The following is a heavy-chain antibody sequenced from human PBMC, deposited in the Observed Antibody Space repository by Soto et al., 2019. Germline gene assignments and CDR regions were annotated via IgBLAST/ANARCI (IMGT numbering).Heavy chain of an antibody. CDR1: GDSISGGASF. CDR3: AKLSCTSSTCYFPGWFDP. J-gene: IGHJ5*02. Sequence: PSETLSLTCTVSGDSISGGASFWSWIRQPPGKGLEWIANVYYSGSSYYNPSLKSRLTISVDTTKNQFSLQLKSMTAADTAVYYCAKLSCTSSTCYFPGWFDPWGQGTRVTSPQ. D-gene: IGHD2-2*01. V-gene: IGHV4-31*03. CDR2: VYYSGSS.